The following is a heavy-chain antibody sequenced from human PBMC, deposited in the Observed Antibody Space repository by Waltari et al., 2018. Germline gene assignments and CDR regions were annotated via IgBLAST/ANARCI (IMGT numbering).Heavy chain of an antibody. Sequence: QVQLQESGPGLVKPPETLSLPGTVSGGPIRSPYRSWIRHPPRKGLEWIGYIYSSGSTNYNPSLKSRVTISVDTSKNQFSLKLSSVTAADTAVYYCARRLGYCSGGSCPAFDIWGQGTMVTVSS. D-gene: IGHD2-15*01. CDR2: IYSSGST. CDR3: ARRLGYCSGGSCPAFDI. J-gene: IGHJ3*02. CDR1: GGPIRSPY. V-gene: IGHV4-59*11.